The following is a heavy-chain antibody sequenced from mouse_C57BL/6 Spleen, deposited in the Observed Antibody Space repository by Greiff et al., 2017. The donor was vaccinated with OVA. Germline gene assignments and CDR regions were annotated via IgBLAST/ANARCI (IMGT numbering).Heavy chain of an antibody. CDR3: ARGFPYYYGSSVYYAMDY. J-gene: IGHJ4*01. D-gene: IGHD1-1*01. V-gene: IGHV1-9*01. CDR2: ILPGSGST. CDR1: GYTFTGYW. Sequence: QVQLQQSGAELMKPGASVKLSCKATGYTFTGYWIEWVKQRPGHGLEWIGEILPGSGSTNYNEKFKGKATFTADTSSNTAYMQLSSLTTEDSAIYYCARGFPYYYGSSVYYAMDYWGQGTSVTVSS.